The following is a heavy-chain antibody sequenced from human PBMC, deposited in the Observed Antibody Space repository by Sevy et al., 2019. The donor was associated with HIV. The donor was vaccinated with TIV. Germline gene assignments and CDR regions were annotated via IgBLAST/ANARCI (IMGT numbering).Heavy chain of an antibody. CDR1: GYTLSNYF. Sequence: ASVKVSCKASGYTLSNYFLHWVRQAPGQGLEWMGWINPNSGDTNYAQKFKGRVTMTSDTSISTAYMEVSRLRSDETAVFYCARALWDGDYVNFDSWGQGTLVTVSS. V-gene: IGHV1-2*02. D-gene: IGHD4-17*01. J-gene: IGHJ4*02. CDR3: ARALWDGDYVNFDS. CDR2: INPNSGDT.